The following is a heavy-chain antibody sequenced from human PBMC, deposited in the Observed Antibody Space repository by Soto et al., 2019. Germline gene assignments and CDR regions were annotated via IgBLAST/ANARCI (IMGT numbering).Heavy chain of an antibody. J-gene: IGHJ4*02. CDR1: GYTFTSYA. D-gene: IGHD3-3*01. CDR3: ARDRNYYDFWSGYFHY. CDR2: INAGNGNT. Sequence: ASVKVSCKASGYTFTSYAMHWVRQAPGQRLEWMGWINAGNGNTKYSQKFQGRVTITRDTSASTAYMELSSLRSEDTAVYYCARDRNYYDFWSGYFHYCGKGTLVTVS. V-gene: IGHV1-3*01.